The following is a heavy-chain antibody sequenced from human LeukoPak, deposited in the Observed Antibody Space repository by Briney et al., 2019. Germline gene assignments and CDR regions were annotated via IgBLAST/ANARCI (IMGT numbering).Heavy chain of an antibody. CDR2: IRYDGSNK. D-gene: IGHD3-10*01. V-gene: IGHV3-30*02. CDR3: AKDREDMTNYFDY. Sequence: GGSLRLSCAASGFTFSSYGMHWVRQAPGKGLEWVAFIRYDGSNKYYADSVKGRFTISRDNSKNTLYLRMNSLRAEDTAVYYCAKDREDMTNYFDYWGQGTLVTVSS. J-gene: IGHJ4*02. CDR1: GFTFSSYG.